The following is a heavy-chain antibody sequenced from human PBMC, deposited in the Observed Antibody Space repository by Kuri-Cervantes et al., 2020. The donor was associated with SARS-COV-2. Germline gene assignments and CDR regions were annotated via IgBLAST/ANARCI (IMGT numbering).Heavy chain of an antibody. J-gene: IGHJ6*03. CDR1: GGSISSGSYY. CDR2: IYTSGST. CDR3: ARGSVGAIFGVVTHYYHMDV. Sequence: SETLSLTCTVSGGSISSGSYYWSWIRQPAGKGLEWIGRIYTSGSTNYNPSLKSRVTISVDTSKNQFSLKLSSVTAADTAVYYCARGSVGAIFGVVTHYYHMDVWGKGTTVTVSS. D-gene: IGHD3-3*01. V-gene: IGHV4-61*02.